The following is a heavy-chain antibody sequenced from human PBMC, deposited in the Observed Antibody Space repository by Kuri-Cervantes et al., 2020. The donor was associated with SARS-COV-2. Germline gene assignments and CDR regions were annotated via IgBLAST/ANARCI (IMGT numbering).Heavy chain of an antibody. Sequence: GSLGPPFSASGFTFRSYGMHWVRQAPGKGLEWVAVISYDGSNKYYADSVKGRFTISRDNSKNTLYLQMISLRAEDTAVYYCAKPHYSKAYYYYGMDVWGQGTTVTVSS. V-gene: IGHV3-30*18. J-gene: IGHJ6*02. D-gene: IGHD4-11*01. CDR2: ISYDGSNK. CDR3: AKPHYSKAYYYYGMDV. CDR1: GFTFRSYG.